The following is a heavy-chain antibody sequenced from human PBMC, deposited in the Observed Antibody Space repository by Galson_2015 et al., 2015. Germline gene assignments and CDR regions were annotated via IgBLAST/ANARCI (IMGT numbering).Heavy chain of an antibody. Sequence: GTMSRTCAVYGGAFSGYFWTWIRQPPGRVLEWIGEINHSGSTDYYPSLKIRVTISVDTSRNQFSLKLTSVTAADTAVYYCARGPTLVYSESIGYYSFDYWGQGALVTVSS. CDR3: ARGPTLVYSESIGYYSFDY. D-gene: IGHD3-22*01. CDR2: INHSGST. V-gene: IGHV4-34*01. J-gene: IGHJ4*02. CDR1: GGAFSGYF.